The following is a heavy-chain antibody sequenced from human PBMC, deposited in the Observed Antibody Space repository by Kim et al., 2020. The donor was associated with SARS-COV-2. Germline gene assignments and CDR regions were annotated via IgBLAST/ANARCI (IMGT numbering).Heavy chain of an antibody. CDR3: ATEGGTSGRCGYFDY. V-gene: IGHV3-30*04. D-gene: IGHD5-12*01. CDR2: MSFDGFSK. J-gene: IGHJ4*02. CDR1: GLYV. Sequence: GGSLRLSCVTSGLYVIHWVRQAPGKGLEWVAAMSFDGFSKYFADSVNGRFTISRDDSKNTVWLQLNNLRDEDSAMYYCATEGGTSGRCGYFDYWSQGTLVNVSS.